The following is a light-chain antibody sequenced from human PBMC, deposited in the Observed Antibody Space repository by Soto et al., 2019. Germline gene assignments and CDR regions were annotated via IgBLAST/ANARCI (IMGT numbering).Light chain of an antibody. CDR3: SSYTSTTTLYV. Sequence: QSALTQPASVSGSPGQSITISCTGTSSDIGGYNYVSWHQQPPGKVPKLIIYDVSNRPSGVSDRFSGSKSGNAASLTISGLQAEDEADYYCSSYTSTTTLYVFGTGTKVTVL. V-gene: IGLV2-14*03. CDR2: DVS. CDR1: SSDIGGYNY. J-gene: IGLJ1*01.